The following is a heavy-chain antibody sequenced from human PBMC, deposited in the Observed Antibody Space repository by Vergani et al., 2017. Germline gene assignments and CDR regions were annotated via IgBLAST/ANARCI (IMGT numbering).Heavy chain of an antibody. CDR1: GFTFSSYW. D-gene: IGHD3-9*01. V-gene: IGHV3-74*01. CDR3: ARGDIGSNDILTGSFDY. Sequence: EVQLVESGGGLVQPGGSLRLSCAASGFTFSSYWMHWVRQAPGKGLVWVSRINSDGSSTSYADSVKGRFTISRDNAKNTLYLQMNSLRAEDTAVYYCARGDIGSNDILTGSFDYWGQGTLVTVSS. J-gene: IGHJ4*02. CDR2: INSDGSST.